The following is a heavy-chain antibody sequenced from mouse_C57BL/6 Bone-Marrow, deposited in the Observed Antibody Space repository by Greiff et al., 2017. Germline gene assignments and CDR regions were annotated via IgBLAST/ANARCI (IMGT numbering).Heavy chain of an antibody. CDR2: ISSGASYT. CDR1: GFTFTSYG. D-gene: IGHD2-2*01. Sequence: EVKLLQSGGDLVKPGGSLTLSCAASGFTFTSYGMSWVRQTPDKRLEWVATISSGASYTYYPHSVKGRFTISRDNANNTPYMQMCSLKSVDTAMYDCARQGVWLRRGDYFDYWGQGTTLTVSS. CDR3: ARQGVWLRRGDYFDY. J-gene: IGHJ2*01. V-gene: IGHV5-6*01.